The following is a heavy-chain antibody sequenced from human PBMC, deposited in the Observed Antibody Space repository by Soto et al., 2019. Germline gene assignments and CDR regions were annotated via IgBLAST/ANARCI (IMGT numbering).Heavy chain of an antibody. V-gene: IGHV4-31*03. CDR2: IYHTGST. CDR3: AREQVPTLDYFGMDV. J-gene: IGHJ6*02. CDR1: GGSISSVDYY. Sequence: QVQLQESGPGLVKPSQTLSLTCTVSGGSISSVDYYWNWIRQLPGKGLEWIGYIYHTGSTYYNPSLKSRLLILVDTSKNQFSLRLTALTAADTVVYYCAREQVPTLDYFGMDVWGQGTTVTVSS.